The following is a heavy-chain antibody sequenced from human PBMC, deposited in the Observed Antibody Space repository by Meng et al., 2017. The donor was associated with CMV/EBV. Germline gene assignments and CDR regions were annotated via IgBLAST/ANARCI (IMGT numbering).Heavy chain of an antibody. Sequence: SETLSLTCTVSGGSISSSSYYWGWIRQPPGKGLEWIGSIYYSGSTYYNPSLKSRVTISVDTSKNQFSLKLSSVTAADTAVYYCARLRYNWNYGADYWGQGTLVTRLL. CDR2: IYYSGST. CDR3: ARLRYNWNYGADY. J-gene: IGHJ4*02. D-gene: IGHD1-7*01. V-gene: IGHV4-39*01. CDR1: GGSISSSSYY.